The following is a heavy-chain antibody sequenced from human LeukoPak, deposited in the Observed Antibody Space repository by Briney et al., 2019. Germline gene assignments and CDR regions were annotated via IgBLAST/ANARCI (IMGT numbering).Heavy chain of an antibody. V-gene: IGHV3-23*01. Sequence: PGGSLRLSCAASGFTFSDYYMSWVRQAPGKGLEWVSAISASGGSTYYADSVKGRFTISRDNSKNTLYLQMNSLRAEDTAVYYCAKARPLDIVVVVTAYDSWGQGTLVTVSS. D-gene: IGHD2-15*01. J-gene: IGHJ5*01. CDR2: ISASGGST. CDR1: GFTFSDYY. CDR3: AKARPLDIVVVVTAYDS.